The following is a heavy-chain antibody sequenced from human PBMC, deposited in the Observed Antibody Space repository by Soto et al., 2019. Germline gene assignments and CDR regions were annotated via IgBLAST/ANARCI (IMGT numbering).Heavy chain of an antibody. CDR2: IIPILVIA. Sequence: QVQLVQSGAEVKKPGSSMKVSCKASGCTFSSYTISWVRHAPGQGLEWMGRIIPILVIANYAQKFQGRVTITADKSTSTAYMELSSLRSEDTAVYYCAGKLEAQDYWGQGTLVTVSS. CDR3: AGKLEAQDY. V-gene: IGHV1-69*02. CDR1: GCTFSSYT. J-gene: IGHJ4*02. D-gene: IGHD1-1*01.